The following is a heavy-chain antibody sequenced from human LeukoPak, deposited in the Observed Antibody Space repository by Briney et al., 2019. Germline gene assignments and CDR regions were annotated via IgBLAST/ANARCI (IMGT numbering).Heavy chain of an antibody. CDR2: IKQDGREK. D-gene: IGHD3-10*01. Sequence: HPGGSLRLSCAASGFIFNNYWLTWVRQSPGKGLEWLASIKQDGREKKYVDSVKGRFTISRDNSKNTLYLQMNRLRAEDTAVYYCAKNRNLITMVRGVMDSWGQGTLVTVSS. V-gene: IGHV3-7*01. CDR3: AKNRNLITMVRGVMDS. J-gene: IGHJ4*02. CDR1: GFIFNNYW.